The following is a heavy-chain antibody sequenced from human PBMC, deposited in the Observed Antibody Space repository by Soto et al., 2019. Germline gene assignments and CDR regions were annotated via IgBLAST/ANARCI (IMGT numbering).Heavy chain of an antibody. CDR2: IYSGGST. J-gene: IGHJ4*02. Sequence: PVGSIRLSCAASGVSVRSNYMSWVRQAPGKGLEWVSVIYSGGSTYYADSVKGRFTISRDNSKNTLYLQMNSLRAEDTAVYYCARVDPGSGWYFDYWGQGTLVTVSS. V-gene: IGHV3-53*01. CDR1: GVSVRSNY. CDR3: ARVDPGSGWYFDY. D-gene: IGHD6-19*01.